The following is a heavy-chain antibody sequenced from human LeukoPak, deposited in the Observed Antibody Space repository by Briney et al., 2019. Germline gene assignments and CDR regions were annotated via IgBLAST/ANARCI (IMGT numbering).Heavy chain of an antibody. Sequence: GGSLGLSCAASGFTFSSYEMNWVRQAPGKGLEWVSYISSSGSTIYYADSVKGRFTISRDNAKNSLYLQMNSLRAEDTAVYYCARLAVLVGATYYYYGMDVWGKGTTVTVSS. CDR1: GFTFSSYE. CDR2: ISSSGSTI. CDR3: ARLAVLVGATYYYYGMDV. J-gene: IGHJ6*04. V-gene: IGHV3-48*03. D-gene: IGHD3-16*01.